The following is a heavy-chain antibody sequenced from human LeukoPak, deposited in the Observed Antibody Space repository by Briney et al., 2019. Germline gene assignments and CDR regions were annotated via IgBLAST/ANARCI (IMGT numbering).Heavy chain of an antibody. V-gene: IGHV3-23*01. D-gene: IGHD6-13*01. Sequence: GGSLRLSCAASGFTFINYVMTWVRQAPGKGLEWLSGISGNGCNTYYADSVKGRFTISRDNSKNTLYLQTNSLRAEDSAVYYCAKALGIYGSGWYLAYWGQGTLVTVSS. CDR1: GFTFINYV. CDR3: AKALGIYGSGWYLAY. J-gene: IGHJ4*02. CDR2: ISGNGCNT.